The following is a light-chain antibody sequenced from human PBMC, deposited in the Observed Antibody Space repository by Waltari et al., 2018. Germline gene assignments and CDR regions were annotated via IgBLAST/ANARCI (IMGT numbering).Light chain of an antibody. CDR1: GSNIRAGSD. V-gene: IGLV1-40*01. Sequence: QSVLTQPPSVSGAPGQRVTISCTGSGSNIRAGSDVHWYQQLPRAAPKLLIYGSTSRPLGVPARFFGSTSGTSASLAITGLQAEDEADYYCQSYDTSLSVVFGGGTKLTVL. CDR2: GST. CDR3: QSYDTSLSVV. J-gene: IGLJ3*02.